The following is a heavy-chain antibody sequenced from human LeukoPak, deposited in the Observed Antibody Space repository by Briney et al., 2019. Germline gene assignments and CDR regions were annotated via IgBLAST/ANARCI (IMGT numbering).Heavy chain of an antibody. J-gene: IGHJ4*02. CDR1: GFTFSNNW. V-gene: IGHV3-7*04. CDR3: AKDNPLPL. CDR2: IKQDGTKT. D-gene: IGHD1-14*01. Sequence: PGGSLRLSCEASGFTFSNNWMTWVRQAPGKGLGWVANIKQDGTKTYYVDSVKGRFTISRDNAKNSVYLQMNSLRAEDTAVYFCAKDNPLPLWGQGTLVSVSS.